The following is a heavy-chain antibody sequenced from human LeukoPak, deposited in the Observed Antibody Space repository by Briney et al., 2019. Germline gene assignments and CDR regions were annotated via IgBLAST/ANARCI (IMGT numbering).Heavy chain of an antibody. Sequence: PSETLSLTCIVSGDSIYTYYWSWIRQPPGKGLEYIGYIYHTGDTNYNPSLKGRVTMSVDTSNNQFSLRLSSVTAADTAVYYCARTARQCDYRGQGILVSVSS. J-gene: IGHJ4*02. CDR1: GDSIYTYY. V-gene: IGHV4-59*01. CDR2: IYHTGDT. CDR3: ARTARQCDY. D-gene: IGHD6-6*01.